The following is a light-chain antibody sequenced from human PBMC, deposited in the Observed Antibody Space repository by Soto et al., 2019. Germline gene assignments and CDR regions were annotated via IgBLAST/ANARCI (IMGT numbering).Light chain of an antibody. Sequence: DIVMTQSPDSLAVSLGERATINCKSSQSVLYSSNNKNYLAWYQQKPGQPPKLLIYWASTRESGAPDRFSGSASWTDFTLTISSLQAEDVAVYYCQQYYSTPYTFGQGTKLEIK. J-gene: IGKJ2*01. CDR2: WAS. CDR3: QQYYSTPYT. V-gene: IGKV4-1*01. CDR1: QSVLYSSNNKNY.